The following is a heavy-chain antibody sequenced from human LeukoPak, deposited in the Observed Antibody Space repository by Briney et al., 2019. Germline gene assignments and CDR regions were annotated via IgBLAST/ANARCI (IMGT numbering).Heavy chain of an antibody. V-gene: IGHV4-59*01. D-gene: IGHD6-19*01. J-gene: IGHJ4*02. CDR3: ARVIGSGWYDY. CDR1: GGSISSYY. Sequence: SETLSLTCTVSGGSISSYYWSWIRQPPGKGLEWIGYIYYSGSTNYNPSLKSRVTIPVDTSKNQFSLKLSSVTAADTAVYYCARVIGSGWYDYWGQGTLVTVSS. CDR2: IYYSGST.